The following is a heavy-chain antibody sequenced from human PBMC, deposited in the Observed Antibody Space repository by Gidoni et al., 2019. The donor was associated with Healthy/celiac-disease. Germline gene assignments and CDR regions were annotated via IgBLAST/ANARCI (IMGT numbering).Heavy chain of an antibody. CDR1: GFTFDDYA. CDR2: ISWNSGSI. D-gene: IGHD3-22*01. J-gene: IGHJ4*02. CDR3: AKGGYYLRGMVDY. V-gene: IGHV3-9*01. Sequence: EVQLVESGGGLVQPGRSLRLSCAASGFTFDDYAMHWVRQAPGKGLEWVSGISWNSGSIGYADSVKGRFTISRDNAKNSLYLQMNSLRAEDTALYYCAKGGYYLRGMVDYWGQGTLVTVSS.